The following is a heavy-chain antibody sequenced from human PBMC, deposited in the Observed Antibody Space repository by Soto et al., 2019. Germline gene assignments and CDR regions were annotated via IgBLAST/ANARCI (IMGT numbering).Heavy chain of an antibody. CDR3: ACWAGSSRTTFWGPLDY. CDR1: GLTFSNQE. D-gene: IGHD1-7*01. CDR2: ITRGGGST. J-gene: IGHJ4*02. Sequence: GGSLRLSCAASGLTFSNQEMSWVRQAPGKGLEWVSGITRGGGSTYYADSVKGRFTISRDNSRNTVFLQMNSLRAEDTAKYFCACWAGSSRTTFWGPLDYWGQEILVTVSS. V-gene: IGHV3-23*01.